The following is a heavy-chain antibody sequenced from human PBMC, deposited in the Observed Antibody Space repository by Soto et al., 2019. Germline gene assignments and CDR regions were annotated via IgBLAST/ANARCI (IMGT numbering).Heavy chain of an antibody. CDR3: AGDSGYSNYAFDF. CDR1: GGSVSSYT. D-gene: IGHD4-4*01. Sequence: SVKVSCKASGGSVSSYTLSWVRQAPGQGLEWMGRIIPILGRANYAQKFQGRVTITADKSTSTAYMELISLRSEDAAVYFCAGDSGYSNYAFDFWGQGTLVTVSS. CDR2: IIPILGRA. V-gene: IGHV1-69*08. J-gene: IGHJ4*02.